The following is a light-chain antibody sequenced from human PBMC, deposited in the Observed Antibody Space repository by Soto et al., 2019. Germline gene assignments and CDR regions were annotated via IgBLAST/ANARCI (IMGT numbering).Light chain of an antibody. J-gene: IGKJ5*01. CDR1: QSISRN. CDR3: QQSYTTASIT. V-gene: IGKV1-39*01. CDR2: AAS. Sequence: DIQMTQSPSSLSASVGDRVTITCRASQSISRNLNWYQHKPGKAPKLLIYAASSLQNGVPSRFSGGGSGKEFTLSISCLQPEDFGTYYCQQSYTTASITFGQGTRLEIK.